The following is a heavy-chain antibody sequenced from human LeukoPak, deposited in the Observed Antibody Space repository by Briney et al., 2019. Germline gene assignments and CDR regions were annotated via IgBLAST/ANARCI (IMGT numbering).Heavy chain of an antibody. CDR2: IYSGGST. D-gene: IGHD5-18*01. J-gene: IGHJ4*02. CDR1: GFTVSSNY. V-gene: IGHV3-53*01. Sequence: GGSLRLSCAASGFTVSSNYMSWVRQAPGKGLGWVSVIYSGGSTYYADSVKGRFTISRDNSKNTLYLQMNSLRAEDTAVYYCARTPQYWAGDTSYFDYWGQGTLVTVSS. CDR3: ARTPQYWAGDTSYFDY.